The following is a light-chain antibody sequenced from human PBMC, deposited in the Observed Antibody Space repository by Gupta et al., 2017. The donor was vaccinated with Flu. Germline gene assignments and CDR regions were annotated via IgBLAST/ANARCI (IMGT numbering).Light chain of an antibody. Sequence: EIVLTQSPATLSLSQGERATLSCRASHSVNTCLAWYQQKLGQAPRLLIFGASNRATGIPARFSGSRSETDFTLTINSLEPEDFAVYYCQQCADWPLTFGGGTKVEIK. CDR2: GAS. CDR1: HSVNTC. CDR3: QQCADWPLT. J-gene: IGKJ4*01. V-gene: IGKV3-11*01.